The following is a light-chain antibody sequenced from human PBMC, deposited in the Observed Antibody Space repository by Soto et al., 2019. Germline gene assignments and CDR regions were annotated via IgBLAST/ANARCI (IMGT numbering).Light chain of an antibody. CDR1: SSNIGAGSD. CDR3: RSFDSSLSVV. J-gene: IGLJ2*01. CDR2: GNT. Sequence: QSVLTQPPSVSGAPGQRVTISCTGSSSNIGAGSDVHWYQQLPGRAPKLLIYGNTNRPAGVPDRFSGSKSGTSASLAITGLQAEDEADYYCRSFDSSLSVVFGGGTKLTVL. V-gene: IGLV1-40*01.